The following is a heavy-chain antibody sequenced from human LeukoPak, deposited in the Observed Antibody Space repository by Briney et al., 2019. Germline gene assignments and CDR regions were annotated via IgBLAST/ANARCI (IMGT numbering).Heavy chain of an antibody. J-gene: IGHJ6*03. Sequence: SETLSLTCAVYGGSFSGYYWSWIRQPPGKGLEWIGEINHSGSTNYNPSLKSRVTISVDTSKNQFSLKLSSVTAADTAVYYCARRIYYYYMDVWGKGTTVTVSS. CDR1: GGSFSGYY. V-gene: IGHV4-34*01. CDR2: INHSGST. CDR3: ARRIYYYYMDV.